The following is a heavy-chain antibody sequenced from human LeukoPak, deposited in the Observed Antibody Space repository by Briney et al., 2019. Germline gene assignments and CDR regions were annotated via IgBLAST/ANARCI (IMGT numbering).Heavy chain of an antibody. Sequence: GGSLRLSCAAPGFTFSSYGMHWVRQAPGKGLEWVADIWYDGSNKYSADSVKGRFTISRDNYKKTLYLQMNSLRAEDTAVYYCARDSGSGIDYWGQGTLVTVSS. V-gene: IGHV3-33*01. J-gene: IGHJ4*02. CDR2: IWYDGSNK. CDR1: GFTFSSYG. CDR3: ARDSGSGIDY. D-gene: IGHD1-14*01.